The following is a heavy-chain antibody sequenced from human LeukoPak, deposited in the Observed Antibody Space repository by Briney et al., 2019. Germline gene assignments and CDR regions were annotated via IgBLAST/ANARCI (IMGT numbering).Heavy chain of an antibody. CDR3: ARDWAHVGADRSLMIYYFDY. Sequence: GASVKVSCKASGYTFTSYGISWVRQAPGQGLEWMGWISAYNGNTNYAQKLQGRVTMTTDTSTSTAYMELRSLRSDDTAVYYCARDWAHVGADRSLMIYYFDYWGQGTLVTVSS. J-gene: IGHJ4*02. V-gene: IGHV1-18*01. CDR2: ISAYNGNT. D-gene: IGHD1-26*01. CDR1: GYTFTSYG.